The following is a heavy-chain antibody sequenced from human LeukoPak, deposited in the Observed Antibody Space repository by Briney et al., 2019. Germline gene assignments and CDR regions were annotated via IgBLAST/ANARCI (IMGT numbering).Heavy chain of an antibody. V-gene: IGHV3-66*01. CDR3: ATTPFRGVVVTAILRDY. Sequence: GGSLRLSCAASGFTVSSNYMSWVRQAPGKGLEWVSVIYSGGRTYYADSVKGRFTISRDNSKNTLYLQMNSLRAEDTAVYYCATTPFRGVVVTAILRDYWGQGTLVTVSS. J-gene: IGHJ4*02. D-gene: IGHD2-21*02. CDR1: GFTVSSNY. CDR2: IYSGGRT.